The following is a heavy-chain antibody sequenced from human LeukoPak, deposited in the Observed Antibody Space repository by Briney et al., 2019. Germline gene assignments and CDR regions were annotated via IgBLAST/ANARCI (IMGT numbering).Heavy chain of an antibody. CDR2: INPNSGGT. J-gene: IGHJ4*02. Sequence: ASVKVSCKPSGYTFTGYYLHWVRQAPGQGLEWMGRINPNSGGTNYAQKFQGRVTMTRDTSTSTIYMELSRLRSDDTAVYYCAREGSGSYNSFDYWGQGALVTVSS. CDR3: AREGSGSYNSFDY. D-gene: IGHD1-26*01. CDR1: GYTFTGYY. V-gene: IGHV1-2*06.